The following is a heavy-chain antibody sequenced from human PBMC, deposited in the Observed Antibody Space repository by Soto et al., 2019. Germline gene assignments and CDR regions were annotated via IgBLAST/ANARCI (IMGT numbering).Heavy chain of an antibody. J-gene: IGHJ4*02. CDR2: ISGSGGST. CDR1: GFTFSSYA. D-gene: IGHD6-13*01. CDR3: ANVSSSPVHFDY. Sequence: EVQLLESGGGLVQPGGSLRLSCAASGFTFSSYAMSWVRQAPGKGLEWVSAISGSGGSTYYADSVKGRFTISRDNSKNTLYLQMNSLRAEDTAVYYCANVSSSPVHFDYWGQGTLVTVSS. V-gene: IGHV3-23*01.